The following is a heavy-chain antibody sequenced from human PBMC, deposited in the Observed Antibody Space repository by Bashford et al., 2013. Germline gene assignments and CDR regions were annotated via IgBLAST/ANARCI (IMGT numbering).Heavy chain of an antibody. Sequence: WVRQAPGQGLEWMGGIIPIFGTANYAQKFQGRVTITADESTSTAYMELSSLRSEDTAVYYCARDLWGYSYGAPIADHDAFDIWGQGTMVTVSS. CDR3: ARDLWGYSYGAPIADHDAFDI. V-gene: IGHV1-69*01. CDR2: IIPIFGTA. J-gene: IGHJ3*02. D-gene: IGHD5-18*01.